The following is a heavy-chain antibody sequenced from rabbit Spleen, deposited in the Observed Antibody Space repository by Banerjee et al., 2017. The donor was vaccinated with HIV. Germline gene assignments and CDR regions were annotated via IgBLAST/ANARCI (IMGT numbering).Heavy chain of an antibody. D-gene: IGHD1-1*01. CDR1: GFPFSNKAV. V-gene: IGHV1S45*01. CDR2: INAVTGKA. Sequence: QEQLVESGGGLVKPEGSLKLSCTASGFPFSNKAVMCWVRQAPGKGLEWIACINAVTGKAVYASWAKGRFTISKPSSTTVTLQMTSLTAADTATYFCARDTSSSFSSYGMDLWGPGTLVTVS. CDR3: ARDTSSSFSSYGMDL. J-gene: IGHJ6*01.